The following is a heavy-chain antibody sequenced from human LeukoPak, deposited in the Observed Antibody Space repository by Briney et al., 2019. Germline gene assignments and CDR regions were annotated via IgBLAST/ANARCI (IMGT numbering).Heavy chain of an antibody. D-gene: IGHD5-12*01. J-gene: IGHJ4*02. V-gene: IGHV4-30-4*01. Sequence: PSETLSLTCTVSGGSISSGDYYWSWIRQPPGKGLEWIGYIYYSGSTYYNPSLKSRVTISVDTSKNQFSLKLSSVTAADTAVYYCARTKRSGYLLSWGQGTLVTVSS. CDR3: ARTKRSGYLLS. CDR2: IYYSGST. CDR1: GGSISSGDYY.